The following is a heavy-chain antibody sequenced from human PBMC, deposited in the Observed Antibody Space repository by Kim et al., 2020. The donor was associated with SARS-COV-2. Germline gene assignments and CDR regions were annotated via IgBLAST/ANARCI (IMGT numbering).Heavy chain of an antibody. J-gene: IGHJ4*02. D-gene: IGHD6-13*01. V-gene: IGHV3-30*01. CDR3: ARDRGGLIAAGAIDY. Sequence: SVKGRFTISRNNSKNTLYLQMNRLRAEDTAVYYCARDRGGLIAAGAIDYWGQGTLVTVSS.